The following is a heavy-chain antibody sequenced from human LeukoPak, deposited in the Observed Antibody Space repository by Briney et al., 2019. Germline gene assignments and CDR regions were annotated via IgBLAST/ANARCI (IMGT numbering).Heavy chain of an antibody. CDR2: IWYDGSNK. CDR1: GFTFSSYG. CDR3: AREAAYNWFDP. Sequence: GGSLRLSCAASGFTFSSYGMHWVRQAPGKGLEWVAVIWYDGSNKYYADSVKGRFTISRDNSKNTLYLQMNSLRAEDTAVYYCAREAAYNWFDPWGQGTLVIVSS. V-gene: IGHV3-33*01. J-gene: IGHJ5*02.